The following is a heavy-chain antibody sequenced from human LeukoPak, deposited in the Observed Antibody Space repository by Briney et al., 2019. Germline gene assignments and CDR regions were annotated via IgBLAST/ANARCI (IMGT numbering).Heavy chain of an antibody. CDR3: ARSQRGYSYGEH. CDR1: GFSFSNYW. D-gene: IGHD5-18*01. J-gene: IGHJ4*02. CDR2: VDSDGSGT. Sequence: PGGSLRLSCAASGFSFSNYWMHWVRQVPGKGLVWVSRVDSDGSGTSYADSVKGRFTISRDNAKNTVYLQMNSLRDEDTAVYYCARSQRGYSYGEHWGQGTPVTVSS. V-gene: IGHV3-74*01.